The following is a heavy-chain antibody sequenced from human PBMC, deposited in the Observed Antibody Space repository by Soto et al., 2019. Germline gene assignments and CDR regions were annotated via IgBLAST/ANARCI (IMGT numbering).Heavy chain of an antibody. V-gene: IGHV3-74*01. CDR1: GFTFSDHW. CDR3: AKEGEPIGAALFDY. Sequence: PGGSLRLSCAASGFTFSDHWMHWVRQAPGKGLVWVSYTKGDGTSTRYADSVKGRFTISSDSAKSTLYLQMNSLRAEDTAVYYCAKEGEPIGAALFDYWGQGTLDPVSS. J-gene: IGHJ4*02. D-gene: IGHD6-6*01. CDR2: TKGDGTST.